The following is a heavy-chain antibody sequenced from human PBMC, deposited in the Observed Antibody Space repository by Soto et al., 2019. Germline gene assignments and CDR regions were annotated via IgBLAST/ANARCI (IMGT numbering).Heavy chain of an antibody. V-gene: IGHV3-30*18. CDR3: AKSQRAVAALDY. D-gene: IGHD6-19*01. J-gene: IGHJ4*02. CDR1: GFTFSSYG. CDR2: ISYDGSNK. Sequence: QVQLVESGGGVVQPGRSLRLSCAASGFTFSSYGMHWVRQAPGKGLEWVAVISYDGSNKYYADSVKGRFTISRDNSKNTLYLQMNSLRAEDTAEYYCAKSQRAVAALDYWGQGTLVTVSS.